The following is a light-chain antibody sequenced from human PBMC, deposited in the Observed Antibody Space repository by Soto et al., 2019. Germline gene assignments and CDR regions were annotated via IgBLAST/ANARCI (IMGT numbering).Light chain of an antibody. CDR3: LQHYAWPWT. CDR2: RIF. Sequence: VLTQSPATLSLSPGERATLSCRASRSVNGFLDWFQHKPGQAPRLVLKRIFIRAIGVPARFSGSGSETEFTLTINGLQSEDSGVYYCLQHYAWPWTFGQGTKVDIK. V-gene: IGKV3-15*01. J-gene: IGKJ1*01. CDR1: RSVNGF.